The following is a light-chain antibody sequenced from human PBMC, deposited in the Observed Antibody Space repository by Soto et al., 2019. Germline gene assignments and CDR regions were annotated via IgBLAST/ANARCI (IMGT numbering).Light chain of an antibody. V-gene: IGLV1-44*01. CDR1: SSNIGKNT. Sequence: QPVLTQPPSASGTPGQRVTISCSGSSSNIGKNTVNWYQQLPGTAPTLRIYSNNQRPSGVPDRFSGSKSGTSASLAISGLQSEDEADYYCAAWDDSLNGVVFGGGTKLTVL. CDR2: SNN. J-gene: IGLJ2*01. CDR3: AAWDDSLNGVV.